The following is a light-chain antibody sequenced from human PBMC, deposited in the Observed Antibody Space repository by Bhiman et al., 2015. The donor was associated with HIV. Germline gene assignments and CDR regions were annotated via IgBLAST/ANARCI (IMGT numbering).Light chain of an antibody. CDR3: SSYAGSTKGYV. CDR2: DVS. CDR1: SSAVGGYNY. J-gene: IGLJ1*01. Sequence: QSALTQPASVSGSPGQSITISCTGTSSAVGGYNYVSWYQQHPGKAPKLMIYDVSNRPSGVSNRFSGSKSGNTASLTISGLQAEDEADYYCSSYAGSTKGYVFGTGTKVTVL. V-gene: IGLV2-14*03.